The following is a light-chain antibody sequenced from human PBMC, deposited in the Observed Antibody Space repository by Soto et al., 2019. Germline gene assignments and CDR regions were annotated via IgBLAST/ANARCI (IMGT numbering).Light chain of an antibody. CDR2: EVR. CDR1: MRDIGAYNL. J-gene: IGLJ2*01. Sequence: QSVLTQPASVSGSPGQSITISCAGTMRDIGAYNLVSWYQQHPGKAPQLIIYEVRNRPSGISFRFSGSKSGNTASLTISGLQDEDDADYYCTSFTSKSTLIFGGGTKVTVL. V-gene: IGLV2-14*03. CDR3: TSFTSKSTLI.